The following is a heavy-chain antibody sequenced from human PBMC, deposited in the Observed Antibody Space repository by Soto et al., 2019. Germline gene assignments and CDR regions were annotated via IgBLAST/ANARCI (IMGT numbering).Heavy chain of an antibody. CDR1: GGTFSSYA. Sequence: GASVKVSCKASGGTFSSYAISWVRQPPGQGLEWMGGIIPIFGTANYAQKFQGRVTITADKSTSTAYMELSSLRSEDTAVYYCARALSVPYDSRGYYFGYFDYCGQGPLGTVYS. J-gene: IGHJ4*02. CDR3: ARALSVPYDSRGYYFGYFDY. V-gene: IGHV1-69*06. CDR2: IIPIFGTA. D-gene: IGHD3-22*01.